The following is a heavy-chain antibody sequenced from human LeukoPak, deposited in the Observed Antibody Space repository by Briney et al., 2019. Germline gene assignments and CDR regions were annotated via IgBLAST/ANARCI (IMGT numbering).Heavy chain of an antibody. Sequence: GGPLRLPCAASGFTYSSSWKSWVRLAPGKGLEWVANIKQDGSEKYYVDSVKGRFTISRDNAKNSLYLQMNSLRDEDTAVYYCARNYGGNSAGWGQGTLVTVSS. V-gene: IGHV3-7*04. CDR2: IKQDGSEK. CDR1: GFTYSSSW. D-gene: IGHD4-23*01. J-gene: IGHJ4*02. CDR3: ARNYGGNSAG.